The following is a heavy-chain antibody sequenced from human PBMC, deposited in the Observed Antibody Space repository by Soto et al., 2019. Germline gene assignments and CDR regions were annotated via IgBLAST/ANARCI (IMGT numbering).Heavy chain of an antibody. D-gene: IGHD2-2*01. Sequence: SETLSLTCAVYGGSFSGYYWSWIRQPPGKGLEWIGEINHSGSTNYNPSLKSRVTISVDTSKNQFSLKLSSVTAADTAVYYCARGGRDCSSTSCYDYYYYYGMDVWGQGTTVTV. V-gene: IGHV4-34*01. CDR3: ARGGRDCSSTSCYDYYYYYGMDV. CDR2: INHSGST. J-gene: IGHJ6*02. CDR1: GGSFSGYY.